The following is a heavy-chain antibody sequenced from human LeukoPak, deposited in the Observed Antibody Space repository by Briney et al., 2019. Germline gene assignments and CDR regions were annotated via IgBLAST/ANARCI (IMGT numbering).Heavy chain of an antibody. CDR2: INPNSGDT. CDR3: ARGNIVAVPAASVFDP. CDR1: GYTFTGYY. Sequence: ASVKVSCKASGYTFTGYYMHWVRQAPRQGLEWMGWINPNSGDTNYAQKFQGRVTMTRDTSISAAYMELSRLRSDDTAVYYCARGNIVAVPAASVFDPWGQGTLVTVSS. V-gene: IGHV1-2*02. D-gene: IGHD2-2*01. J-gene: IGHJ5*02.